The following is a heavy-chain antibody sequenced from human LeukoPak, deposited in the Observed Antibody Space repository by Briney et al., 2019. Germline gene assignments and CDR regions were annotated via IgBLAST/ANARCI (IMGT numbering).Heavy chain of an antibody. V-gene: IGHV3-33*01. CDR2: IWSDDRNK. CDR1: GFTFSSYG. J-gene: IGHJ4*02. CDR3: ARDYGGDAGLDS. D-gene: IGHD4-23*01. Sequence: GGSLRLSCATSGFTFSSYGMHWVRQAPGKGLEWVALIWSDDRNKYYADSVKGQFTISRDNSKNTLYLQMNSLRAEDTAVYYCARDYGGDAGLDSWGQGTLVTVSS.